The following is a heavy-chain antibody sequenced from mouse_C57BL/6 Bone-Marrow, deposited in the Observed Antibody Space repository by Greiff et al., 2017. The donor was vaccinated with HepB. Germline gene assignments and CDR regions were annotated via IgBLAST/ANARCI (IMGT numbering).Heavy chain of an antibody. V-gene: IGHV1-72*01. CDR2: IDPNSGGT. Sequence: QVQLQQPGAELVKPGASVKLSCKASGYTFTSYWMHWVKQRPGRGLEWIGRIDPNSGGTKYNEKFKGKATLTVDKPSSQAYMQLSSLTSEDSAVYYCARALYYEYDEGFAYWGQGTLVTVSA. CDR3: ARALYYEYDEGFAY. CDR1: GYTFTSYW. J-gene: IGHJ3*01. D-gene: IGHD2-4*01.